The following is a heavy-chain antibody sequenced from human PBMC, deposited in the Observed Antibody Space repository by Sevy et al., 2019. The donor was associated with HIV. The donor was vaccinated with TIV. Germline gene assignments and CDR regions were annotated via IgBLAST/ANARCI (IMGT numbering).Heavy chain of an antibody. J-gene: IGHJ4*02. CDR3: AKDMVDCGDGSCYSGGLSPFDY. D-gene: IGHD2-15*01. CDR2: VSYDGGNK. V-gene: IGHV3-30*18. CDR1: GFTFSSYG. Sequence: GGSLRLSCEASGFTFSSYGMHWVRQAPGKGLEWVATVSYDGGNKFYADSVKGRFAISRDSSKNTLYLQMNSLRVEDTALYFCAKDMVDCGDGSCYSGGLSPFDYWGQGTLVTVSS.